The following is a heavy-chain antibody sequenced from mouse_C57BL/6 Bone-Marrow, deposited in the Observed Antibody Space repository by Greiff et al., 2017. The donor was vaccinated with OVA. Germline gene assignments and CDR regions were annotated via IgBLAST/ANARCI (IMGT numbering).Heavy chain of an antibody. CDR3: TTYRY. V-gene: IGHV14-4*01. CDR1: GFNIKDDY. CDR2: IDPENGDT. Sequence: EVQLQQSGAELVRPGASVKLSCTASGFNIKDDYMHWVKERPEQGLEWIGWIDPENGDTEYASKFQGKATITANTSSKTVYLHLSCLTSGDTAVDYCTTYRYWGQGTTLTVSS. J-gene: IGHJ2*01.